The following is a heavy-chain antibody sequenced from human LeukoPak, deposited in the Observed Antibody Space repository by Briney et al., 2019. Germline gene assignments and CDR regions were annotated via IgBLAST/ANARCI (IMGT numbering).Heavy chain of an antibody. D-gene: IGHD2-2*01. CDR2: ITDSGSST. Sequence: GGSLRLSCAASGFPFSNYAMSWVRQPPGKGLELVSVITDSGSSTYYPDSVQGRFTISRDNSKNTLYLQMNSLRAEDTAVYYCARDQYCSSTSCQGRLDPWGQGTLVTVSS. J-gene: IGHJ5*02. CDR3: ARDQYCSSTSCQGRLDP. CDR1: GFPFSNYA. V-gene: IGHV3-23*01.